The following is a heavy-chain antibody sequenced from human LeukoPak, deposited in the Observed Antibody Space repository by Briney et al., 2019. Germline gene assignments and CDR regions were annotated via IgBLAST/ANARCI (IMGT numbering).Heavy chain of an antibody. CDR1: GGTFSSYT. CDR3: ASAPTYYYDSSGYYYFDY. CDR2: IIPILGIA. J-gene: IGHJ4*02. Sequence: GSSVKVSCKAYGGTFSSYTISWVRQAPGQGLEWMGRIIPILGIANYAQKFQGRVTITADKSTSTAYMELSSLRSEDTAVYYCASAPTYYYDSSGYYYFDYWGQGTLVTVSS. V-gene: IGHV1-69*02. D-gene: IGHD3-22*01.